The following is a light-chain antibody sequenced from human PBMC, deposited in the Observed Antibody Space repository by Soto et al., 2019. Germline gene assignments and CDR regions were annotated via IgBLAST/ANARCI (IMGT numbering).Light chain of an antibody. CDR1: QDIHNY. CDR3: QHYYNYPWT. CDR2: AAS. Sequence: AVLLTQSPSSFSASTGDRATITCRASQDIHNYLAWYQQVPGKAPKLLLYAASILQTGVPSRFIGSGSGPDFTLTIDGLQSEDFATYFCQHYYNYPWTLGQGTTVE. V-gene: IGKV1-8*01. J-gene: IGKJ1*01.